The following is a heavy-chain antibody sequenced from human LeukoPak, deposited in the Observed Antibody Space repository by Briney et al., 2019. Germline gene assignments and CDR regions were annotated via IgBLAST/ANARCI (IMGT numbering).Heavy chain of an antibody. D-gene: IGHD5-24*01. CDR2: ITSSGATT. Sequence: GRSLRLSCAASGCTISTYAMAWVHQAPGKGLEWVSSITSSGATTYYADSVKGRFTISRDISKNTLYLQMNSLTAEDSAVYYCAKEFIAGDGHVDCDSWGQGTLVTVSS. CDR3: AKEFIAGDGHVDCDS. V-gene: IGHV3-23*01. CDR1: GCTISTYA. J-gene: IGHJ4*02.